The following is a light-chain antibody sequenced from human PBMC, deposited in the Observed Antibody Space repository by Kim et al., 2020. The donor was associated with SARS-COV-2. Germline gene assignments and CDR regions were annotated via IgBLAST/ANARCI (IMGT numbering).Light chain of an antibody. CDR3: QAWDSSTKV. Sequence: SYELTQPPSVSVSPGQTASITCSGDKLGDKYACWYQQKPGQSPVLVIYQDNKRPSGIPERFSGSNSGNTATLTISGTQAMDEADYYCQAWDSSTKVFGTGTKVTGL. V-gene: IGLV3-1*01. J-gene: IGLJ1*01. CDR1: KLGDKY. CDR2: QDN.